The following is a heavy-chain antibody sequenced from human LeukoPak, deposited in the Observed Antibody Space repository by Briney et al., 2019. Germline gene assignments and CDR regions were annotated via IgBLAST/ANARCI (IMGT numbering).Heavy chain of an antibody. CDR2: IYTSGST. CDR1: GGSISSYY. CDR3: ARHRRYCSSTSCQQTNYYYYYYMDV. Sequence: SETLSLTCTVSGGSISSYYWSWIRQPPGKGLEWIGYIYTSGSTNYNPSLKSRVTISVDTSKNQFSLKLSSVTAADTAVYYCARHRRYCSSTSCQQTNYYYYYYMDVWGKGTTVTVSS. D-gene: IGHD2-2*01. J-gene: IGHJ6*03. V-gene: IGHV4-4*09.